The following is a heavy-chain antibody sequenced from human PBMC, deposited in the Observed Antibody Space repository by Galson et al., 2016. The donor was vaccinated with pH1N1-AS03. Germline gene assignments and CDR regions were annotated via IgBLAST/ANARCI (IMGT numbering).Heavy chain of an antibody. CDR1: GFTFSDYY. J-gene: IGHJ5*01. Sequence: SLRLPCAASGFTFSDYYMSWLRQAPGKGLEWISCITSSGGSGPTIYYADSVKGRFTISRDNAKNSLYLQLSSLRAEDTAVYYCARDPTYATSGYYYPHFDSWGQGTLVTVSS. CDR3: ARDPTYATSGYYYPHFDS. CDR2: ITSSGGSGPTI. D-gene: IGHD3-22*01. V-gene: IGHV3-11*04.